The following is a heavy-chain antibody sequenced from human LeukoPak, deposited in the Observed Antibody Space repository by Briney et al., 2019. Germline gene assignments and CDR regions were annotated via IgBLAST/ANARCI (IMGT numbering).Heavy chain of an antibody. CDR1: GGSVSNGNYY. CDR2: IHYSGST. D-gene: IGHD4-17*01. J-gene: IGHJ4*02. V-gene: IGHV4-61*01. Sequence: SETLSLTCTVSGGSVSNGNYYWSWIRQPPGKGLEWIGYIHYSGSTYYNPSLKSRVTISVDTSKNQFSLKLSSVTAADTAVYYCARAALAVPDYGDYADPASSPVNFDYWGQGTLVTVSS. CDR3: ARAALAVPDYGDYADPASSPVNFDY.